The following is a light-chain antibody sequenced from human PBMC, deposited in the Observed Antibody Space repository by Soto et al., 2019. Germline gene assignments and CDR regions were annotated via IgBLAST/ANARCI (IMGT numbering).Light chain of an antibody. V-gene: IGLV2-14*03. Sequence: QSALTQPASVSGSPGQSITISCTGTSSDVGAYNRVSWYQQHPGKAPKVLIYDVSNRPSGVSNRFSGSKSGNMASLTISGLPAEDEADYYCSSYTTGTLEGVFGTGTKLTVL. J-gene: IGLJ1*01. CDR2: DVS. CDR1: SSDVGAYNR. CDR3: SSYTTGTLEGV.